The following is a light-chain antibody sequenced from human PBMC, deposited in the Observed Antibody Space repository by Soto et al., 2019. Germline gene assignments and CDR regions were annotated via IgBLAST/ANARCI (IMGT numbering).Light chain of an antibody. Sequence: EIVLTQSPATLSLSPGERATLSCRASQSVSSYLAWYQQKPGQAPRLLIYDASNRATGIPARFSGSGSGTDFLLTISRLQPEDFPGYYCQQGSKWPYTFGQGTKLEIK. CDR3: QQGSKWPYT. CDR2: DAS. J-gene: IGKJ2*01. CDR1: QSVSSY. V-gene: IGKV3-11*01.